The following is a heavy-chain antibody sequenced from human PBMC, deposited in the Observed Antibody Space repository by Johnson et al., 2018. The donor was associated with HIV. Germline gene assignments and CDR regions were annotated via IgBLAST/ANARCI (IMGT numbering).Heavy chain of an antibody. CDR3: AKQYYGSGGSVHAFDI. Sequence: QMQLVESGGGVVQPGRSLRLSCAASGFTFSSYGMHWVRQAPGKGLEWVAVISFDGSNKYYADSVKGRFTISRDNSKNTLYLQMNSLRAEDTAVYYCAKQYYGSGGSVHAFDIWGQGTMVTVSS. V-gene: IGHV3-30-3*02. J-gene: IGHJ3*02. D-gene: IGHD3-10*01. CDR1: GFTFSSYG. CDR2: ISFDGSNK.